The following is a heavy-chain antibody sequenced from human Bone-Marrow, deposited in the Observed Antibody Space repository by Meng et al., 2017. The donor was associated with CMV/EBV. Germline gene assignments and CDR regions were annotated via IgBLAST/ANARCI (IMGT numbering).Heavy chain of an antibody. CDR3: ARLYSGWSGWFDP. J-gene: IGHJ5*02. V-gene: IGHV4-59*01. Sequence: SETLSLTCTVSGGSISSYYWSWIRQPPGKGLEWIEYIYYSGSTNYNPSLKSRVTISVDTSKNQFSLKLSSVTAADTAVYYCARLYSGWSGWFDPCGQGTLVTASS. CDR2: IYYSGST. D-gene: IGHD6-19*01. CDR1: GGSISSYY.